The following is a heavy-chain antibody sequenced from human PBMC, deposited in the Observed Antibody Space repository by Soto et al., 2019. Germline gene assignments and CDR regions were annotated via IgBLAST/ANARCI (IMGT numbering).Heavy chain of an antibody. J-gene: IGHJ5*02. CDR2: INPNSGGT. CDR3: ARAPKPYRSSSGRFDP. Sequence: ASVKVSCKASGYTFTGYYMHWVRQAPGQGLEWMGWINPNSGGTNYAQKFQGRVTMTRDTSISTAYMELSRLRSDDTAVYYCARAPKPYRSSSGRFDPWGQGTLVTVSS. D-gene: IGHD6-6*01. CDR1: GYTFTGYY. V-gene: IGHV1-2*02.